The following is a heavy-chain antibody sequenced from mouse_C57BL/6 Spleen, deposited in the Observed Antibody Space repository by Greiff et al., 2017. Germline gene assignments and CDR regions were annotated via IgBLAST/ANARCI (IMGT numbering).Heavy chain of an antibody. J-gene: IGHJ1*03. CDR1: GFTFSDYG. D-gene: IGHD1-1*02. V-gene: IGHV5-15*01. CDR2: ISNLAYSI. Sequence: EVQLVESGGGLVQPGGSLKLSCAASGFTFSDYGMAWVRQAPRKGPEWVAFISNLAYSIYYADTVTGRFTISRENAKNTLYLEMSSLRSEDTAMYYCARRASYGDWYFDVWGTGTTVTVSS. CDR3: ARRASYGDWYFDV.